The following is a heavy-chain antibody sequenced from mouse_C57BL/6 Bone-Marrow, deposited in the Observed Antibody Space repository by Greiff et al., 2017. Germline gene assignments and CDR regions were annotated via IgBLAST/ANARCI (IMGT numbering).Heavy chain of an antibody. CDR2: ISSGGSYT. CDR3: ARHGDYYGSSYWYFDV. V-gene: IGHV5-6*02. D-gene: IGHD1-1*01. J-gene: IGHJ1*03. CDR1: GFNFSSYG. Sequence: EVKLVESGGDLVKPGGSLKLSCAASGFNFSSYGMSWVRQTPDKRLEWVATISSGGSYTYYPDSVKGRFTISRDNAKNTLYLQMSSLKSEDTAMYYCARHGDYYGSSYWYFDVWGTGTTVTVSS.